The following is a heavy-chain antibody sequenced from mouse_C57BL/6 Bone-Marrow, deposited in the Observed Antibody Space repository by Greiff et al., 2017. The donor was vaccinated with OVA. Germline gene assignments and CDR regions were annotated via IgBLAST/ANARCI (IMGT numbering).Heavy chain of an antibody. J-gene: IGHJ4*01. D-gene: IGHD2-1*01. V-gene: IGHV1-26*01. Sequence: EVQLQQSGPELVKPGASVKISCKASGYTFTDYYMNWVKQSHGKSLEWIGDINPNNGGTSYNQKFKGKATLTVDKSSSTAYMELRSLTSEDSAVYYCARSRGNYYYAMDYWGQGTSVTVSS. CDR3: ARSRGNYYYAMDY. CDR2: INPNNGGT. CDR1: GYTFTDYY.